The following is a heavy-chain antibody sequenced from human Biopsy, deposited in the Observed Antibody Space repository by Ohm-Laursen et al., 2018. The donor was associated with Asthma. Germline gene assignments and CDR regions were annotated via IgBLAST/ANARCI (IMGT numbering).Heavy chain of an antibody. CDR3: ARVMELELLDC. Sequence: SLRLSCTASGFTFSDYYMSWIRQAPGKGLEWVSYISSSGATIYYADSVRGRFTISRDNAKNSLYLQMNSLRAEDTAVYYCARVMELELLDCWGQGTLVTVSS. CDR2: ISSSGATI. V-gene: IGHV3-11*01. CDR1: GFTFSDYY. D-gene: IGHD1-7*01. J-gene: IGHJ4*02.